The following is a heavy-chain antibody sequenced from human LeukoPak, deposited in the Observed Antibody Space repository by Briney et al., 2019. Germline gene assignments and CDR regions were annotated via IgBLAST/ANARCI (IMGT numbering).Heavy chain of an antibody. Sequence: ESGPTLVNPTQTLTLTFTVSGFSLNTRGVGVGWVRQPPGRALEWLALIYWDDDRRYSPSLKSRLTITKDTSRNQVVLTMTDMDPVDTATYFCAHRKNYYDSSVFSNWGQGTLVTVSS. CDR3: AHRKNYYDSSVFSN. CDR1: GFSLNTRGVG. J-gene: IGHJ4*02. CDR2: IYWDDDR. D-gene: IGHD3-22*01. V-gene: IGHV2-5*02.